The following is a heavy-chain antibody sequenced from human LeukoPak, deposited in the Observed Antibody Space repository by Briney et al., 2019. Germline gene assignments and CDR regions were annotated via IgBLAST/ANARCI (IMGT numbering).Heavy chain of an antibody. CDR3: AREGASGFDY. D-gene: IGHD3-10*01. J-gene: IGHJ4*02. V-gene: IGHV3-33*01. CDR1: GFTFSNHG. Sequence: PGGSLRLSCAASGFTFSNHGMHWVRQAPGKGPEWVALIWYDGSNKYYGDSVKGRFTISRDNSKNTVYLQMNSLRAEDTGVYYCAREGASGFDYWGRGTLVTVSS. CDR2: IWYDGSNK.